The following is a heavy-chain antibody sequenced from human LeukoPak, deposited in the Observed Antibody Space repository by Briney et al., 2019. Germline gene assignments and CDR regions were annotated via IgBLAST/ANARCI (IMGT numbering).Heavy chain of an antibody. Sequence: SETLSLTCTVSGGSISSSSYYWGWIRQPPGKGLEWIGSIYYSGSTYYNPSLKSRVTISVDTSKNQFSLKLSSVTAADTAVYYCVGWRLLSYYFDYWGQGTLVAVSS. CDR3: VGWRLLSYYFDY. J-gene: IGHJ4*02. CDR2: IYYSGST. V-gene: IGHV4-39*07. D-gene: IGHD2-21*01. CDR1: GGSISSSSYY.